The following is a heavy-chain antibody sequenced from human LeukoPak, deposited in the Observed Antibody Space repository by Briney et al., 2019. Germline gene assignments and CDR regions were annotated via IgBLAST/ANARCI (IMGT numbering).Heavy chain of an antibody. Sequence: ASVKVSCKASGYTFTSYGISWVRQAPGQGLEWMGWISAYNGNTNYAQKLQGRVTMTTDTSTSTAYMELRSLRSDDTAVYYCARGARKSWELPWFDAFDIWGQGTMVTVSS. V-gene: IGHV1-18*04. D-gene: IGHD1-26*01. CDR1: GYTFTSYG. CDR2: ISAYNGNT. J-gene: IGHJ3*02. CDR3: ARGARKSWELPWFDAFDI.